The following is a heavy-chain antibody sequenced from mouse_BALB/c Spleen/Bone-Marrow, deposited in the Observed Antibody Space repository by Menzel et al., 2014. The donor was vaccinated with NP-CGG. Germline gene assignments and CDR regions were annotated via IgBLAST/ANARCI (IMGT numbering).Heavy chain of an antibody. CDR2: ISNGGGSA. CDR1: GFTFSSYT. Sequence: EVKLVESGGGFVQPGGSLKLSCAASGFTFSSYTMSWVRQTPEKRLEWVAYISNGGGSAYYSGTVKGRFTISRDNAKNTLYLQMSSLKSEDTAMYYCARHHGDYFYYALDYWGQGTSVTVSS. J-gene: IGHJ4*01. D-gene: IGHD2-13*01. CDR3: ARHHGDYFYYALDY. V-gene: IGHV5-12-2*01.